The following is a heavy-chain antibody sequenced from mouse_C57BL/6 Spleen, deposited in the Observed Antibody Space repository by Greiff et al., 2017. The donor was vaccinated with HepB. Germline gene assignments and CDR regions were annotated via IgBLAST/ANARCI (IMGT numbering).Heavy chain of an antibody. V-gene: IGHV1-15*01. Sequence: VQLQQSGAELVRPGASVTLSCKASGYTFTDYEMHWVKQTPVHGLEWIGAIDPETGGTAYNQKFKGKAILTADKSSSTAYMELRSLTSEDSAVYYCTRWTHYDYYAMDYWGQGTSVTVSS. D-gene: IGHD1-1*02. CDR1: GYTFTDYE. J-gene: IGHJ4*01. CDR3: TRWTHYDYYAMDY. CDR2: IDPETGGT.